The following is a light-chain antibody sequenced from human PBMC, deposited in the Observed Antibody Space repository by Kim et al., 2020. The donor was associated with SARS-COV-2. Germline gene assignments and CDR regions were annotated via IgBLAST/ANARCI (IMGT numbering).Light chain of an antibody. CDR1: QGCGNY. CDR2: DAS. Sequence: AAVGDRGTITCRASQGCGNYFALFQQKPGKAPKSLIYDASSLQSWVPSKFSGSGSGTDFTLTISNLQPEDGGTYYCQQYDCYPLTFGGGTKVDIK. CDR3: QQYDCYPLT. J-gene: IGKJ4*01. V-gene: IGKV1-16*02.